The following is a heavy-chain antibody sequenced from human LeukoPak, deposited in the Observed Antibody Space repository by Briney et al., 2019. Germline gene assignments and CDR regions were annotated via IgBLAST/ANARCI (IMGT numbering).Heavy chain of an antibody. V-gene: IGHV1-46*01. CDR1: GYTFTSYY. CDR2: INPSGGST. D-gene: IGHD3-3*01. J-gene: IGHJ5*02. CDR3: ARVQRTYYDFWSGYSTGFDP. Sequence: GASVTVSCTASGYTFTSYYMHWVRQAPGQGLEWMGIINPSGGSTSYAQKFQGRVTMTRDTSTSTVYMELSSLRSEDTAVYYCARVQRTYYDFWSGYSTGFDPWGQGTLVTVSS.